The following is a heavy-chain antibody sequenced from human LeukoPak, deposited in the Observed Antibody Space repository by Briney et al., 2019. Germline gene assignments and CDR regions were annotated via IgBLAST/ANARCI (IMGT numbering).Heavy chain of an antibody. CDR1: GGSISSYY. Sequence: SETLSLTCTVSGGSISSYYWSWIRQPPGKGLEWIGYIYYSGSTSYNPSLKSRVTISVDTSKNQFSLKLSSVTAADTAVYYCARTTEGGYTYDYFYYYYMDVWGKGTTVTISS. CDR2: IYYSGST. D-gene: IGHD5-18*01. J-gene: IGHJ6*03. CDR3: ARTTEGGYTYDYFYYYYMDV. V-gene: IGHV4-59*01.